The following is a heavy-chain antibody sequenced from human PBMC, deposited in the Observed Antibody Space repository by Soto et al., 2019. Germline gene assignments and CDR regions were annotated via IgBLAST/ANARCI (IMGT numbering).Heavy chain of an antibody. V-gene: IGHV2-5*01. J-gene: IGHJ6*04. CDR2: IYWNEDR. D-gene: IGHD3-10*01. Sequence: SRPKLVNPTPTLQLTCPFSGFSLTSSGEGEGRIRQPPGKSLEWVAAIYWNEDRRRSPSLESRLINTKDTSKNQVVLTMTNMDPVDTDTYYGRDSRSLYNHVGFDGSGKGSRGTVAS. CDR3: RDSRSLYNHVGFDG. CDR1: GFSLTSSGEG.